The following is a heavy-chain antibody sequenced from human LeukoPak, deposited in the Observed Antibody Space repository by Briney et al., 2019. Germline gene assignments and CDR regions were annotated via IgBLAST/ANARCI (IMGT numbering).Heavy chain of an antibody. J-gene: IGHJ5*02. CDR1: GYTFTSYG. D-gene: IGHD3-22*01. V-gene: IGHV1-18*01. CDR3: ARGRNYYDSSNWFDP. CDR2: ISAYNGNT. Sequence: ASVKVSCKXSGYTFTSYGISWVRQAPGQGLEWMGWISAYNGNTNYAQKLQGRVTMTTDTSTSTAYMELRSLRSDDTAVYYCARGRNYYDSSNWFDPWGQGTLVTVSS.